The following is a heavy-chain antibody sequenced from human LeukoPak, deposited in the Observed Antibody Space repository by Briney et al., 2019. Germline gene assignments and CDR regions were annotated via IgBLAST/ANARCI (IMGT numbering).Heavy chain of an antibody. J-gene: IGHJ4*02. CDR2: ISSSSSIT. V-gene: IGHV3-48*02. CDR1: GFTFSSYT. D-gene: IGHD5-18*01. Sequence: GGSLRLSCAASGFTFSSYTMNWVRQAPGKGLEWVSYISSSSSITYYADSVKGRFTISRDNAKNSLYLQMNSLRDEDTAVYYCARVGIQLWQRYYFDYWGQGTLVTVSS. CDR3: ARVGIQLWQRYYFDY.